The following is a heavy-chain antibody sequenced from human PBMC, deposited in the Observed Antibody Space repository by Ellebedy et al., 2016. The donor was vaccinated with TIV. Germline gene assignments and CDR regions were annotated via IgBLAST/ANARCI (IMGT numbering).Heavy chain of an antibody. D-gene: IGHD5-24*01. V-gene: IGHV3-23*01. Sequence: GESLKISXAASGFTFSSHAMSWVRQAPGKGLEWVSAISATGLSKYYADSVKGRFTISRDNSKNTLYPQMNSLRAEDTAVYYCAKPIGQMTQFQHAMDVWGQGTTVTVSS. CDR3: AKPIGQMTQFQHAMDV. J-gene: IGHJ6*02. CDR1: GFTFSSHA. CDR2: ISATGLSK.